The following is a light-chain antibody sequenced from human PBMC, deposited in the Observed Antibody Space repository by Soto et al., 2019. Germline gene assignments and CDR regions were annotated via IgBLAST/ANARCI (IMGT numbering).Light chain of an antibody. CDR1: QTVSTH. Sequence: EVVMTQSPATLSVSPGDRVTFSCRASQTVSTHVAWYQQKPGQPPRLLIYGASTRATGVPARFSGGGSGTEFTLTINSLESADFAVYYCQQYNTWPPLTFGGETKVEIK. J-gene: IGKJ4*01. CDR3: QQYNTWPPLT. V-gene: IGKV3-15*01. CDR2: GAS.